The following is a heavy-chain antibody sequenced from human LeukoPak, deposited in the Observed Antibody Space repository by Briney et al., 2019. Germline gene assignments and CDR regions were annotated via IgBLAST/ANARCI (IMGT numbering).Heavy chain of an antibody. J-gene: IGHJ4*02. CDR2: INPNSGGT. CDR3: ARVSDLVVVPAAFYFDH. D-gene: IGHD2-2*01. CDR1: GYTFTAFY. Sequence: ASVKVSCTASGYTFTAFYMHWVRQAPGQGPEWMGWINPNSGGTKYAQNFQGRVTMTRDKSISTFYMELSSLRSDDTAVYYYARVSDLVVVPAAFYFDHWGQGTLVTVSS. V-gene: IGHV1-2*02.